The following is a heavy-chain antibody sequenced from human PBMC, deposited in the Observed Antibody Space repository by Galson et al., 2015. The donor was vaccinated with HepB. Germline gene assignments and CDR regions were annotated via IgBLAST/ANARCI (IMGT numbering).Heavy chain of an antibody. Sequence: SLRLSCVASGFTFNSYGVHWVRQAPGKGLEWVAIIYSDGSNKYYADSVEVRFTISRDNSKNTLYLQMNSLRAEDTAVYYCARELGCSGGSCYGAFHIWGQGTMVTVSS. CDR3: ARELGCSGGSCYGAFHI. CDR2: IYSDGSNK. D-gene: IGHD2-15*01. CDR1: GFTFNSYG. V-gene: IGHV3-33*01. J-gene: IGHJ3*02.